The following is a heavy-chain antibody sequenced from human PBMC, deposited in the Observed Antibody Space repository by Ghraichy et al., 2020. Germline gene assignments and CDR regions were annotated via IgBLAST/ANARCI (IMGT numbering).Heavy chain of an antibody. J-gene: IGHJ4*02. CDR1: GYTFTSYG. Sequence: VKVSCKASGYTFTSYGISWVRQAPGQGLEWMGWISAHSGSTNYAQKLQGRVTMTRDTSTSTAYMELRSLRSDDTAVYYCVRDPGSYGYGDYWGQGTLVTVSS. V-gene: IGHV1-18*04. CDR3: VRDPGSYGYGDY. CDR2: ISAHSGST. D-gene: IGHD3-16*01.